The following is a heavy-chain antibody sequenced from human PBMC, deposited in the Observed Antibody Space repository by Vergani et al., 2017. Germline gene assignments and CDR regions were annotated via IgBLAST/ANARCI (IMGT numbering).Heavy chain of an antibody. J-gene: IGHJ4*02. CDR3: ASQRYDFWSGAFFDY. CDR1: GGSISSGSYY. V-gene: IGHV4-61*02. Sequence: GQLQESGPGLVKPSQTLSLTCTVSGGSISSGSYYWSWIRQPAGKGLEWIGRIYTSGSTNYNPSLKSRVTISVDTSKNQFSLKLSSVTAADTAVYYCASQRYDFWSGAFFDYWGQGTLVTVSS. CDR2: IYTSGST. D-gene: IGHD3-3*01.